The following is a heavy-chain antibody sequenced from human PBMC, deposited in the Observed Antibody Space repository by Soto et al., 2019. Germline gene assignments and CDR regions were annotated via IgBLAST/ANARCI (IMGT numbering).Heavy chain of an antibody. D-gene: IGHD5-12*01. CDR2: IRSKANSYAT. Sequence: GGSLRLSCAASGFTFSGSAMHWVRPASGKGLEWVGRIRSKANSYATAYAASVIGRFTISRDDSKNTAYLQMNSLKTEDTAVYYCTRRDIVAGKARVYWGQGTLVTVSP. J-gene: IGHJ4*02. V-gene: IGHV3-73*01. CDR1: GFTFSGSA. CDR3: TRRDIVAGKARVY.